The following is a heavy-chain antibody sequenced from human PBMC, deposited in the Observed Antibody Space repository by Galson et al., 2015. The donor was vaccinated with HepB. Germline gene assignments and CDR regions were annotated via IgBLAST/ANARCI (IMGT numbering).Heavy chain of an antibody. CDR1: GYTFTSYG. V-gene: IGHV1-18*01. Sequence: SVKVSCKASGYTFTSYGISWVRQAPGQGLEWMGWISAYNGNTNYAQKLQGRVTMTTDTSTSTAYMELRSLRSDDTAVYYCASLRGLALRGYSGYEDPDAFDIWGQGTMVTVSS. J-gene: IGHJ3*02. D-gene: IGHD5-12*01. CDR3: ASLRGLALRGYSGYEDPDAFDI. CDR2: ISAYNGNT.